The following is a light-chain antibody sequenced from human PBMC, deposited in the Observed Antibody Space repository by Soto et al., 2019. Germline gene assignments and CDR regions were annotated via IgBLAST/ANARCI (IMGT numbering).Light chain of an antibody. CDR3: QQRSNWPRT. CDR1: QSVSSY. CDR2: DAS. J-gene: IGKJ3*01. Sequence: EIVLTQSPATLSLSPGERATLSCRASQSVSSYFAWYQQKPGQAPRLLIYDASNRATGIPARFSGSGSGTYFTLTISSLEPEDFAVYYCQQRSNWPRTFGPGTKVDIK. V-gene: IGKV3-11*01.